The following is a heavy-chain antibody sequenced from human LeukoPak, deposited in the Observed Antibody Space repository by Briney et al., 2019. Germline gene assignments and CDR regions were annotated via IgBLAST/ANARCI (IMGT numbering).Heavy chain of an antibody. J-gene: IGHJ4*02. CDR3: ARIKSQGVVVPLLRSTYYFDY. CDR1: GFTFSSYS. V-gene: IGHV3-21*01. CDR2: ISSSSSYI. D-gene: IGHD2-21*01. Sequence: GGSLRLSCAASGFTFSSYSMNWVRQAPGKGLEWVSSISSSSSYIYYAGSVKGRFTISRDNAKNTLYLQMNSLRDEDTAVYYCARIKSQGVVVPLLRSTYYFDYWGQGTMVTVSS.